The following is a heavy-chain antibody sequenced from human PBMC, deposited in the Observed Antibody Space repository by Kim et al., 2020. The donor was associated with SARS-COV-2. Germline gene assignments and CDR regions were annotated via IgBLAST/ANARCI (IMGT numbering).Heavy chain of an antibody. CDR1: GGSFSGYY. J-gene: IGHJ6*02. V-gene: IGHV4-34*01. D-gene: IGHD3-10*01. CDR3: ARLYYGSGSYPQTGYYYYGMDV. CDR2: INHSGST. Sequence: SETLSLTCAVYGGSFSGYYWSWIRQPPGKGLEWIGEINHSGSTNYNPSLKSRVTISVDTSKNKFSLQLSPVTAADTAAYYCARLYYGSGSYPQTGYYYYGMDVGGQETTVTVSS.